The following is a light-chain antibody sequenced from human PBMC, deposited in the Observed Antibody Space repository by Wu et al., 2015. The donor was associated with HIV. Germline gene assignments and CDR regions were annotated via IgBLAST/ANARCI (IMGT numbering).Light chain of an antibody. Sequence: DILLTQSPGTLSLSPGERATLSCRASQSVTSNYLAWYQQKPGQAPRLLIYAASNRATGIPARFSGSGSGTDFTLTISSLEPEDFAVYYCQERSNWPLTFGQGTRLEIK. CDR1: QSVTSNY. V-gene: IGKV3D-20*02. J-gene: IGKJ5*01. CDR3: QERSNWPLT. CDR2: AAS.